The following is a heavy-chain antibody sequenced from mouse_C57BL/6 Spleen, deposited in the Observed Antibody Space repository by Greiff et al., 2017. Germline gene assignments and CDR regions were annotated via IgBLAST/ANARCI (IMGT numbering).Heavy chain of an antibody. Sequence: EVKLMESGGGLVKPGGSLKLSCAASGFTFSDYGMHWVRQAPEKGLEWVAYISSGSSTIYYADKVKGRFTISRDNAKNTLFLQMTSLRSADTAMYYCARGGRDYWGQGTTLTVSS. CDR3: ARGGRDY. CDR1: GFTFSDYG. CDR2: ISSGSSTI. V-gene: IGHV5-17*01. D-gene: IGHD3-3*01. J-gene: IGHJ2*01.